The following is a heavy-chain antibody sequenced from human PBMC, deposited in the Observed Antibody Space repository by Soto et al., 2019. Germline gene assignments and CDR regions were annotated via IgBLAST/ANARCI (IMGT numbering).Heavy chain of an antibody. CDR2: IYYSGST. CDR3: TSSSSGYYYPFDY. D-gene: IGHD3-22*01. CDR1: GGSIRSSSYY. J-gene: IGHJ4*02. Sequence: PSETLSLTCTVSGGSIRSSSYYWGWIRQPPGKGLEWIGTIYYSGSTYDNPSLKSRVSISVDTSKNQFSLKLTSVTAADTATYYCTSSSSGYYYPFDYWGQGTLVTVSS. V-gene: IGHV4-39*01.